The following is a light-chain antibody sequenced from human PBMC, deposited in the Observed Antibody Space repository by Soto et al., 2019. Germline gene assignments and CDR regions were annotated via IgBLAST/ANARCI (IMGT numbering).Light chain of an antibody. Sequence: EVVMTKSPATVSVSPXDRATLSCRASQTILTNLAWYQRKPGQAPRLLLYGASTRATGIPARFSGGGSGTEFTLTISSLQSEDFAVYYCQQYNKWPITFGQGTRLEI. CDR1: QTILTN. J-gene: IGKJ5*01. CDR3: QQYNKWPIT. CDR2: GAS. V-gene: IGKV3-15*01.